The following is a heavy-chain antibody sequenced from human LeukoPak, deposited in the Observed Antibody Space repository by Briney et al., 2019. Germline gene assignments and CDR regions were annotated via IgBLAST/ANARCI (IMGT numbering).Heavy chain of an antibody. J-gene: IGHJ4*02. D-gene: IGHD5-12*01. CDR1: GFNFVGYY. V-gene: IGHV3-72*01. Sequence: PGGSLRLSCTASGFNFVGYYMDWVRQAPGKGLEWVGRTRNKVNSYITEYAASVKGRFTISRDDSKNSLFLQMNSLKTEDTAVYYCARYSEATFDYWGQGTLVTVSS. CDR2: TRNKVNSYIT. CDR3: ARYSEATFDY.